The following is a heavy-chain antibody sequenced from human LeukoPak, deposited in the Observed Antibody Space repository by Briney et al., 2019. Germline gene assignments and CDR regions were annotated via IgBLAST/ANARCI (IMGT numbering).Heavy chain of an antibody. D-gene: IGHD2-2*02. CDR3: AKVLYLEAFDI. J-gene: IGHJ3*02. Sequence: SETLFLTCTVSGGSNSSYYWSWIRQPPEKGLESIGYINYSGSSNYNPSLKSRVTISIDTSKNQFSLKLRSVTAADTAIYYCAKVLYLEAFDIWGQGTKVFVSS. V-gene: IGHV4-59*08. CDR2: INYSGSS. CDR1: GGSNSSYY.